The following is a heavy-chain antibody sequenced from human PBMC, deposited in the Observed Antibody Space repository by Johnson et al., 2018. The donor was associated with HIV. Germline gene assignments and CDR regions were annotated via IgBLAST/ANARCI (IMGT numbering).Heavy chain of an antibody. J-gene: IGHJ3*02. D-gene: IGHD6-19*01. CDR3: ARHKAVADAFDI. Sequence: VPLAESGGGLIQPGGSLRLSCKASGFSISSNYMSWVRQPPGKGLEWVSVFYSGSNTYYADSGKGRFTISRDNSNNTLYLQMNSLRAEDTAVYYCARHKAVADAFDIWGQGTVVTVS. CDR1: GFSISSNY. V-gene: IGHV3-53*01. CDR2: FYSGSNT.